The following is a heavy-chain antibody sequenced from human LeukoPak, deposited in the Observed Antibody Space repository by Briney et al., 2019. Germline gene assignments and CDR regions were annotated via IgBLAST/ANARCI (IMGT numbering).Heavy chain of an antibody. CDR1: GGSISSSNW. CDR3: ARKVATKNGGLGFYGMDV. D-gene: IGHD5-12*01. CDR2: IYHSGST. Sequence: SETLSLTCAVSGGSISSSNWWGWVRQPPGKGLEWIGEIYHSGSTNYNPSLKSRVTISVDTSKNQFSLKLSSVTAADTAVYYCARKVATKNGGLGFYGMDVWGQGTTVTVSS. V-gene: IGHV4-4*02. J-gene: IGHJ6*02.